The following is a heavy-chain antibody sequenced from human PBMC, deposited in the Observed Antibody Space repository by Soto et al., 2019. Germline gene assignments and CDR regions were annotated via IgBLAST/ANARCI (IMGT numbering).Heavy chain of an antibody. CDR2: ISGSGGST. CDR1: GFTFSSYS. V-gene: IGHV3-23*01. J-gene: IGHJ5*02. D-gene: IGHD3-9*01. CDR3: AKDLLQTYYDILTGYYTANWFDP. Sequence: PGGSLRLSCAASGFTFSSYSRSWVRQAPGKGLEWISAISGSGGSTYYADPVKGRFTISRANSKNTLYLQMNSLRAEDTAVYYCAKDLLQTYYDILTGYYTANWFDPWGQGTLVTVSS.